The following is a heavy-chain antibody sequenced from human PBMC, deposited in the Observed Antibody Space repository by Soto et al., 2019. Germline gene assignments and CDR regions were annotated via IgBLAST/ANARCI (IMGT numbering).Heavy chain of an antibody. CDR2: IKQDESDK. D-gene: IGHD3-16*02. V-gene: IGHV3-7*03. CDR3: AAYCYTMTCTHFHGYS. Sequence: GGSLRLSCAVSGFRFRDYWMSWVRQAPGKGLEWVANIKQDESDKYYVDSVKGRFTISRDNAKNALYLQMNSLRVEDTAVYYCAAYCYTMTCTHFHGYSWGQGTQVTV. J-gene: IGHJ5*02. CDR1: GFRFRDYW.